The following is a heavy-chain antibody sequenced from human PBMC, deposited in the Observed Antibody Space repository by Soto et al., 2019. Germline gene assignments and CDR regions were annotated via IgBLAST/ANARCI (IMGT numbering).Heavy chain of an antibody. CDR3: AKDSRGYNRPIDY. CDR1: GLTFRNFA. CDR2: IGGDGAYI. V-gene: IGHV3-23*01. J-gene: IGHJ4*02. D-gene: IGHD5-12*01. Sequence: PGGSLRLSCAASGLTFRNFAMSWVRQAPGKGLEWVSGIGGDGAYIRYADSVKGRFTISRDNSKNTPYLQMNSLRAEDTAVYYCAKDSRGYNRPIDYWGQGTLVTVSS.